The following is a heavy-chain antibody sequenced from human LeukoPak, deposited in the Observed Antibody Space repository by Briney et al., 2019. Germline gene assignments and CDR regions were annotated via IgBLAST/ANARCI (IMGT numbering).Heavy chain of an antibody. J-gene: IGHJ4*02. CDR1: GGSFSGYY. CDR2: INHSGST. Sequence: SETLSLTCAVYGGSFSGYYWSWIRQPPGKGLEWVGEINHSGSTNYNPSLKSRVTISVDTSKNQFSLKPSSVTAADTAVYYCARGDITAAGAPFDYWGQGTLVTVSS. D-gene: IGHD6-13*01. V-gene: IGHV4-34*01. CDR3: ARGDITAAGAPFDY.